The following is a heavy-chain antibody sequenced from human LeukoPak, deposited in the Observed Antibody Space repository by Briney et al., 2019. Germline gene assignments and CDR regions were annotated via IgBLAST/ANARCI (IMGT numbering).Heavy chain of an antibody. CDR1: GYDFTKYA. V-gene: IGHV1-3*03. D-gene: IGHD4-17*01. Sequence: ASVKVSCKASGYDFTKYAVQWVRQAPGQRLEWMGWIDAGNGRTKYSQDFQGRVTITRDTSARIAYMELSSLTSDDMAVYYCARSIWSTTVTAYYLDYWGQGTLVTVSS. CDR2: IDAGNGRT. J-gene: IGHJ4*02. CDR3: ARSIWSTTVTAYYLDY.